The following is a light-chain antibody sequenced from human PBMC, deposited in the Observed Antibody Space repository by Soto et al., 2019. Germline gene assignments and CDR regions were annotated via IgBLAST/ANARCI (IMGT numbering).Light chain of an antibody. Sequence: QSALIQPASVSGSPGQSITISCTGTSSDVGSYNLVSWYQQHPGKAPKLMIYEGSKRPSGVSNRFSGSKSGNTASLTISGLQAEDEADYYCCSYASSRSLVFGGGTKVTVL. CDR3: CSYASSRSLV. V-gene: IGLV2-23*01. J-gene: IGLJ2*01. CDR1: SSDVGSYNL. CDR2: EGS.